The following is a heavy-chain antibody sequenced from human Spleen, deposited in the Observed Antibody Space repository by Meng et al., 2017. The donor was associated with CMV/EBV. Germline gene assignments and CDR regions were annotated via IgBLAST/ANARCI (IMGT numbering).Heavy chain of an antibody. D-gene: IGHD1-7*01. Sequence: SETLSLTCAVYGGSFSGYYWSWIRQPPGKGLEWIGEINHSGSTNYNPSLKSRVTISVDTSKNQFSLKLSSVTAADTAVYYCARRGAKTGTTDYWGQGTLVTVSS. J-gene: IGHJ4*02. V-gene: IGHV4-34*01. CDR1: GGSFSGYY. CDR2: INHSGST. CDR3: ARRGAKTGTTDY.